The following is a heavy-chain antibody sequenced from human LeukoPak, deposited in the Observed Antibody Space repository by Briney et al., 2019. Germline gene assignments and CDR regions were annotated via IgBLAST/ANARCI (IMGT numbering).Heavy chain of an antibody. V-gene: IGHV1-69*06. CDR3: ARARMATISTFDY. CDR1: GGTFSSYA. CDR2: IIPIFGTA. D-gene: IGHD5-24*01. J-gene: IGHJ4*02. Sequence: SVKVSCKASGGTFSSYAISWVRQAPGQGLEWMGGIIPIFGTANYAQKFQGRVTITADKSTSTAYMELSSLRSEDTAVYYCARARMATISTFDYWGQGTLVTVSS.